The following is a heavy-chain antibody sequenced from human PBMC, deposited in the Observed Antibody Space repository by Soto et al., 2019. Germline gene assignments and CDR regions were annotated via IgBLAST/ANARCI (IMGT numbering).Heavy chain of an antibody. Sequence: QLQLQESGSGLVKPSQTLSLTCAVSGGSISSGGYSWSWIRQPPGKGLEWIGYIYHSGSTYYNPSLTGRVTISVDRSKSQFSLTLSSVTAADTAVYSCARGQVVAAQHWGQGTLVTVSS. CDR3: ARGQVVAAQH. CDR1: GGSISSGGYS. CDR2: IYHSGST. J-gene: IGHJ4*02. D-gene: IGHD2-15*01. V-gene: IGHV4-30-2*01.